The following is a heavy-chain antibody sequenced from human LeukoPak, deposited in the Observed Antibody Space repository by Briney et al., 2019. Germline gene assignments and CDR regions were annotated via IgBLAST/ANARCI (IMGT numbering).Heavy chain of an antibody. V-gene: IGHV3-21*01. CDR1: GFTFSTYT. CDR2: ISSTSSYI. D-gene: IGHD3-16*01. J-gene: IGHJ4*02. Sequence: PGGSLRLSCAASGFTFSTYTINWVRQAPGKGLEWVSSISSTSSYIYYADSVKGRFTISRDNAKNSLYLQMNSLRAEDTAVYYCARDLGWGREPGRSFDYWGQGTLVTVSS. CDR3: ARDLGWGREPGRSFDY.